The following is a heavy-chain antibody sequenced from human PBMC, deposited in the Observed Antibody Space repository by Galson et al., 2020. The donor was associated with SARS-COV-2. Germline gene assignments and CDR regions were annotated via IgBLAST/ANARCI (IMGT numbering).Heavy chain of an antibody. CDR1: GGSISSYY. J-gene: IGHJ6*03. Sequence: SETLSLTCTVSGGSISSYYWSWIRQPPGKGLEWIGYIYYSGSTNYNPSLKSRVTISVDTSKNQFSLKLSSVTAADTAVYYCARALPWYCSGGSCYSGSGYYYMDVWGKGTTVTVSS. CDR3: ARALPWYCSGGSCYSGSGYYYMDV. V-gene: IGHV4-59*01. CDR2: IYYSGST. D-gene: IGHD2-15*01.